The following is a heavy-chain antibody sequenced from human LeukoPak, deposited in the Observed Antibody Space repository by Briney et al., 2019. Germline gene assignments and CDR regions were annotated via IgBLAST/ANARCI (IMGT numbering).Heavy chain of an antibody. D-gene: IGHD2-15*01. CDR1: GFTFGDYA. V-gene: IGHV3-48*03. CDR2: ISSSGYTI. Sequence: GGSLRLSCTASGFTFGDYAMSWVRQAPGKGLEWVSYISSSGYTIYYADSVKGRFTISRDNAKNSPYLQMNSLRAEDTAAYYCARGGCSSGSCYAHSWGQGILVTVSS. J-gene: IGHJ4*02. CDR3: ARGGCSSGSCYAHS.